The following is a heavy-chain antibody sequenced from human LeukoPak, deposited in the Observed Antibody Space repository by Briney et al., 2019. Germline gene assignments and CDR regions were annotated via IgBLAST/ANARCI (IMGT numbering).Heavy chain of an antibody. CDR1: GGSIRSSSYY. J-gene: IGHJ4*02. V-gene: IGHV4-39*01. CDR2: IYYSGAT. D-gene: IGHD6-19*01. CDR3: ASGSHYGYSSGWLYY. Sequence: SETLSLTCTVSGGSIRSSSYYWGWIRQPPGKGLEWIGTIYYSGATYYTPSLKSRVTISVDTSKNQFSLKLSSVTAADTAVFYCASGSHYGYSSGWLYYWGQGALVTVSS.